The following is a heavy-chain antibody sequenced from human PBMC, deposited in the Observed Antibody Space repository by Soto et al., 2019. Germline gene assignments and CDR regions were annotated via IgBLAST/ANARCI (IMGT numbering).Heavy chain of an antibody. J-gene: IGHJ6*02. CDR3: ARFYYDSSGYLPSPYYYYYGMDV. CDR2: IIPILGIA. CDR1: GGTFSSYT. V-gene: IGHV1-69*02. D-gene: IGHD3-22*01. Sequence: SVKVSCKASGGTFSSYTISWVRQAPGQGLEWMGRIIPILGIANYAQKFQGRVTITADKSTSTAYMELSSLRSEDTAVYYCARFYYDSSGYLPSPYYYYYGMDVWGQGPTVTVSS.